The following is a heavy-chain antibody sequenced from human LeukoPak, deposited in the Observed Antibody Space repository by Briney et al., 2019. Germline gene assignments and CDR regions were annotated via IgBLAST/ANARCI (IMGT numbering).Heavy chain of an antibody. CDR3: APKGGGYYS. Sequence: SETLSLTCTVSGYSIRSGDYWGWIRQPPGKGLEWIGNIYHSGSTYYNPSLKSRVIISVDTSKNHFSLKLSSVTAADTAVYYCAPKGGGYYSWGQGTLVTVSS. CDR1: GYSIRSGDY. V-gene: IGHV4-38-2*02. CDR2: IYHSGST. J-gene: IGHJ4*02. D-gene: IGHD4-11*01.